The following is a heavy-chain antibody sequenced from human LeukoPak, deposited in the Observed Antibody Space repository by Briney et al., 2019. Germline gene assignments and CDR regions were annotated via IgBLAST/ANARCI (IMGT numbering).Heavy chain of an antibody. CDR3: ARTTVTTVEFDY. J-gene: IGHJ4*02. CDR1: GYTFTSYY. V-gene: IGHV1-46*01. CDR2: INPSGGST. Sequence: GASVKVSCKASGYTFTSYYMHWVRQAPGQGLEWMGIINPSGGSTSYAQKFQGRVTMTRDMSTSTVYMELSSLRSEDTAVYYCARTTVTTVEFDYWGQGTLVTVSS. D-gene: IGHD4-17*01.